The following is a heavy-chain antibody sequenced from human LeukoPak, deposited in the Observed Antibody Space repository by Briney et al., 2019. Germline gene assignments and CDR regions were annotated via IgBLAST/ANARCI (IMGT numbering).Heavy chain of an antibody. Sequence: ASVKVSCKASGYTFTSHHINWVRQAAGQGFEWMGWMNPDTGNTVYAQKFQGRVTMTWDTSISTAYMELDSPRSEDTAVYYCARGRPTNLGGIYWGQGTLVTASS. CDR2: MNPDTGNT. CDR1: GYTFTSHH. D-gene: IGHD7-27*01. CDR3: ARGRPTNLGGIY. V-gene: IGHV1-8*01. J-gene: IGHJ4*02.